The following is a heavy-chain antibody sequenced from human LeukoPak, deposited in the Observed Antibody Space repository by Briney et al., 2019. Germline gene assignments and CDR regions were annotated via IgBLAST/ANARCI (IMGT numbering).Heavy chain of an antibody. Sequence: GGSLRLSCAASGFTFSSYAMSWVRQAPGKGLEWASAISGSGGSTYYADSVKGRFTISRDNSKNTLYLQMNSLRAEDTAVYYCAKGRSGSYYIPPFDYWGQGTLVTVSS. CDR1: GFTFSSYA. CDR3: AKGRSGSYYIPPFDY. D-gene: IGHD1-26*01. CDR2: ISGSGGST. J-gene: IGHJ4*02. V-gene: IGHV3-23*01.